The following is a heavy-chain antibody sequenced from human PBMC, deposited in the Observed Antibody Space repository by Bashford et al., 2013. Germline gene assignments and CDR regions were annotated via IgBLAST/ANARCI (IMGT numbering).Heavy chain of an antibody. CDR2: IYSSGSA. CDR3: ARGVALDY. V-gene: IGHV4-61*01. D-gene: IGHD3-10*01. CDR1: GGSVSSSYYY. J-gene: IGHJ4*02. Sequence: SETLSLTCSVSGGSVSSSYYYWSWIRQPPGKGLEWIGRIYSSGSANYNPSLRSRVSLSVDTSNNQFSLSLNSVTAADTAVYYCARGVALDYWGQGTLVTVSS.